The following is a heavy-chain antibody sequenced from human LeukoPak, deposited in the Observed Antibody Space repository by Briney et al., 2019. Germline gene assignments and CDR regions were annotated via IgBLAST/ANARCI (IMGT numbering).Heavy chain of an antibody. V-gene: IGHV1-8*03. D-gene: IGHD3-22*01. J-gene: IGHJ4*02. Sequence: ASVKVSCKASGYTFTSYDINWVRQATGQGLEWMGWMNPNSSNTGYAQKFQGRVTITRNTSISTAYMELSSLRSEDTAVYYCARSLEYYYDSSGYGYWGQGTLVTVSS. CDR1: GYTFTSYD. CDR2: MNPNSSNT. CDR3: ARSLEYYYDSSGYGY.